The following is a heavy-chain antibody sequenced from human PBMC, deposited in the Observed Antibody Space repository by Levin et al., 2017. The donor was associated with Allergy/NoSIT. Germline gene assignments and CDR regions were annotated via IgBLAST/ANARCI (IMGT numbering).Heavy chain of an antibody. J-gene: IGHJ6*03. Sequence: SETLSLTCTVSGGSISNYYWSWIRQPPGKGLEWIGYVYYSGNTNYNPSLKSRLSMSIDTSKSQFSLKLSSVTAADTAVYYCARGRYFDYYYYMDVWGKGTTVTVSS. CDR3: ARGRYFDYYYYMDV. CDR1: GGSISNYY. V-gene: IGHV4-59*01. CDR2: VYYSGNT. D-gene: IGHD3-9*01.